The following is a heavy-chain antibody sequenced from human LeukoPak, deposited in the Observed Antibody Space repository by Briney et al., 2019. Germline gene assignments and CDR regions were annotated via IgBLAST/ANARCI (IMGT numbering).Heavy chain of an antibody. V-gene: IGHV4-34*01. D-gene: IGHD2-2*01. J-gene: IGHJ3*02. Sequence: PSETLSLTCAVYGGSFSGYYWSWIRQPPGKGLEWIGEINHSGSTNYNPSLKSRVTISVDTSKNQFSLKLSSVTAADTAVYYCARLSGDIVVVPAAADAFDIWGQGTMVTVSS. CDR2: INHSGST. CDR1: GGSFSGYY. CDR3: ARLSGDIVVVPAAADAFDI.